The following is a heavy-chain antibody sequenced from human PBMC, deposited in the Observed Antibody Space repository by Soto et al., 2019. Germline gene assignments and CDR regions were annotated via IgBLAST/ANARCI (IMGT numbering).Heavy chain of an antibody. J-gene: IGHJ5*02. D-gene: IGHD6-13*01. CDR1: GGSISSYY. CDR3: ARSIQYSSSLVWFDP. V-gene: IGHV4-59*01. Sequence: PSETLSLTCAVSGGSISSYYWSWIRQPPGKGLEWIGYIYYSGSTNYNPSLKSRVPISVDTSKNQFSLKLSSVTAADTAVYYCARSIQYSSSLVWFDPWGQGTLVTVSS. CDR2: IYYSGST.